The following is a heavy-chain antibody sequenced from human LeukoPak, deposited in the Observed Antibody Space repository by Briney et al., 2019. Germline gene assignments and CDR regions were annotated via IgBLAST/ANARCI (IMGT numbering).Heavy chain of an antibody. V-gene: IGHV4-59*12. CDR3: AKESVDNVGSSWSPFDY. Sequence: SETLSLTCTVSGGSISSYYWSWIRQPPGKGLEWIGYIYYSGSTNYNPSLKSRVTISVDTSRNQFSLKLSSVTAADTAVYYCAKESVDNVGSSWSPFDYWGQGTLVTVSS. CDR2: IYYSGST. D-gene: IGHD6-13*01. J-gene: IGHJ4*02. CDR1: GGSISSYY.